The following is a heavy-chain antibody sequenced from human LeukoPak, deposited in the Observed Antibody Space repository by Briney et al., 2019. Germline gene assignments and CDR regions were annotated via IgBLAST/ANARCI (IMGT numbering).Heavy chain of an antibody. CDR2: ISANSGTP. V-gene: IGHV3-23*01. Sequence: GGSLRLSCAASGFTFSDSGMNWVRQAPGKGLEWVSGISANSGTPSYADSVKGRFAVSRDNSKSTLFLQMSILRAEDTAVYYCAKDQGFCSNYGVDYWGQGTLVTVSS. CDR3: AKDQGFCSNYGVDY. D-gene: IGHD4-11*01. J-gene: IGHJ4*02. CDR1: GFTFSDSG.